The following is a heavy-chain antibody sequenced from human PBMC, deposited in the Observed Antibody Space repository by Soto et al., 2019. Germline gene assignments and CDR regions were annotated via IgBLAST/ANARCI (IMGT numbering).Heavy chain of an antibody. CDR2: IFYSGST. CDR1: GSSVGRGGYY. V-gene: IGHV4-61*08. Sequence: QVQLQESGPGLVKPSETLSLTCTVSGSSVGRGGYYWSWIRQPPGKGLEWIGNIFYSGSTNYNPSLQSRVTISVDTSKNQFSLKLYSVTAADTAVYYCVRDVFCSGDSCYAGYYFGMDVWGQGTTVTVSS. CDR3: VRDVFCSGDSCYAGYYFGMDV. D-gene: IGHD2-15*01. J-gene: IGHJ6*02.